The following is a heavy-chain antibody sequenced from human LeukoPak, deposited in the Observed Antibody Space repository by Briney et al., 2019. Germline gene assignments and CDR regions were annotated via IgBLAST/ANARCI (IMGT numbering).Heavy chain of an antibody. CDR1: GLTFSSYD. CDR3: ARGQYYFDY. V-gene: IGHV3-30*04. CDR2: ISYDGSNK. D-gene: IGHD6-19*01. Sequence: GGSLRLSCTASGLTFSSYDMQWVRQAPGKGLEWVAGISYDGSNKIHAESVKGRFTISRDSPKNTLYLQMNSLKAEDTAVYSCARGQYYFDYWSQGTLVTVSS. J-gene: IGHJ4*02.